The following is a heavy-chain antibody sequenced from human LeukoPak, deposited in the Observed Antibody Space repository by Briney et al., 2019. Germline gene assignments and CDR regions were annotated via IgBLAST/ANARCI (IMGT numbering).Heavy chain of an antibody. D-gene: IGHD3-3*01. Sequence: GGSLRLSCAASGFTFSSYSMNWVRQAPGKGLEWVSYISSSSSTIYYADSVKGRFTISRDNAKNSLYLQMNSLRAEDTAVYYCARVGDFWSGYYYGDYRGQGTLVTVSS. J-gene: IGHJ4*02. CDR1: GFTFSSYS. CDR3: ARVGDFWSGYYYGDY. V-gene: IGHV3-48*01. CDR2: ISSSSSTI.